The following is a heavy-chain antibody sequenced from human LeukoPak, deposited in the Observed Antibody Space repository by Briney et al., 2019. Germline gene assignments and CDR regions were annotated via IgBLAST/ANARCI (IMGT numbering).Heavy chain of an antibody. CDR1: GYTFNNYD. J-gene: IGHJ4*02. CDR2: MNPNSGNT. Sequence: ASVKVSCKASGYTFNNYDINWVRQAPGQGLEWMGWMNPNSGNTGYAQKFQGRVTMTRNTSISTAYMELSSQRSEDTAAYYCARNPAAGTWGQGTLVTVSS. CDR3: ARNPAAGT. D-gene: IGHD6-13*01. V-gene: IGHV1-8*01.